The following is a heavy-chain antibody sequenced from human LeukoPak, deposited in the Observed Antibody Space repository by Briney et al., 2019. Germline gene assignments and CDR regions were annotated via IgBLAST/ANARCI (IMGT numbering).Heavy chain of an antibody. D-gene: IGHD6-19*01. Sequence: SETLSLTCTVSGGSISSYYWSWLRQPPGKGLEWIGYIYYSGSTNYNPSLKSRVTISVDTSKNQFSLKLSSVTAADTAVYYCARDTAVAGTWYFDLWGRGTLVTVSS. CDR2: IYYSGST. J-gene: IGHJ2*01. V-gene: IGHV4-59*01. CDR3: ARDTAVAGTWYFDL. CDR1: GGSISSYY.